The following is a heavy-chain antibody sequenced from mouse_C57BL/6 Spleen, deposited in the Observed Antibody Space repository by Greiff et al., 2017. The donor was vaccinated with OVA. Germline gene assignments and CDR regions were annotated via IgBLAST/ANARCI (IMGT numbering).Heavy chain of an antibody. D-gene: IGHD1-1*01. CDR1: GYTFTDYY. CDR2: INPYNGGT. V-gene: IGHV1-19*01. CDR3: AKGFTTVVATDY. Sequence: VHVKQSGPVLVKPGASVKMSCKASGYTFTDYYMNWVKQSHGKSLEWIGVINPYNGGTSYNQKFKGKATLTVDKSSSTAYMELNSLTSEDSAVYYCAKGFTTVVATDYWGQGTTLTVSS. J-gene: IGHJ2*01.